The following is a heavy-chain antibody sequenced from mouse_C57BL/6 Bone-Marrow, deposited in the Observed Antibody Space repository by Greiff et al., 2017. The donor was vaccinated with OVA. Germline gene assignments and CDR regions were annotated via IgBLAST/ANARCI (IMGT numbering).Heavy chain of an antibody. Sequence: QVQLQQPGAELVKPGASVKLSCKASGYTFTSYWMHWVKQRPGQGLEWIGMIHPNSGSTNYNEKFKSKATLTVDKSSSTAYMQLSSLTSEDSAVYYCAREGYWVPYYFDYWGQGTTLTVSS. D-gene: IGHD4-1*01. J-gene: IGHJ2*01. CDR3: AREGYWVPYYFDY. V-gene: IGHV1-64*01. CDR2: IHPNSGST. CDR1: GYTFTSYW.